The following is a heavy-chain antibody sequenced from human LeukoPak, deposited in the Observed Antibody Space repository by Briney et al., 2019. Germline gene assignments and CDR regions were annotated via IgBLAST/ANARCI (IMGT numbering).Heavy chain of an antibody. CDR1: GGSISNTFYY. J-gene: IGHJ4*02. CDR3: ARGNYYDSSGYYY. CDR2: INYSGST. Sequence: PSETLSLTCTVSGGSISNTFYYWGWIRQPPGKGLEWIGSINYSGSTYYNPSLKSRVTISVDTSKNQFSLKLSSVTAADTAVYYCARGNYYDSSGYYYWGQGTLVTVSS. V-gene: IGHV4-39*07. D-gene: IGHD3-22*01.